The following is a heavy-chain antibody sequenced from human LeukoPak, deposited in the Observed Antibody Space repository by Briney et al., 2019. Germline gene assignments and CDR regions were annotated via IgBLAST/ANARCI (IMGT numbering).Heavy chain of an antibody. D-gene: IGHD1-1*01. CDR2: IYPDDFET. V-gene: IGHV5-51*01. CDR1: RYSFTKYW. CDR3: AKLKSTGTTIDAFDI. J-gene: IGHJ3*02. Sequence: GESLKISCKGSRYSFTKYWIAWVRQMPGKGLECMGIIYPDDFETRYSPSFQGRVTISADKFISTAYLQWSSLKASDTAMYYCAKLKSTGTTIDAFDIWGQGTMVTISS.